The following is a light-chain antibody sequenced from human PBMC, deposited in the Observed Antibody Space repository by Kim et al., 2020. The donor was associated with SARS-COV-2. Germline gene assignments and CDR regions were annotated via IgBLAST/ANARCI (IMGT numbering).Light chain of an antibody. CDR1: DIGRKS. CDR3: QAWDRSSDHVV. Sequence: SYELTQPPSVSVAPGKTAIITCGGNDIGRKSVHWYQEKPGQAPVMVIYYNTDRPSGIPERVSGSNSGNTATLTINRVEAGDEAHYYCQAWDRSSDHVVFG. V-gene: IGLV3-21*04. CDR2: YNT. J-gene: IGLJ2*01.